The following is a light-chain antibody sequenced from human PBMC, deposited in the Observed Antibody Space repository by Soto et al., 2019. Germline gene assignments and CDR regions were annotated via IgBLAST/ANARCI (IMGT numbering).Light chain of an antibody. CDR1: QSLLYSNGNTY. J-gene: IGKJ2*01. CDR3: MQALRTPYT. V-gene: IGKV2-28*01. Sequence: DIAMTQSPLSLPVTPGEPASISSRSSQSLLYSNGNTYLDGYVQKPGQFPQRLIYLVSDRAAGVPDRLRGSGSGRAVTLEISRLEARGVGVYYCMQALRTPYTFGQGTKLESK. CDR2: LVS.